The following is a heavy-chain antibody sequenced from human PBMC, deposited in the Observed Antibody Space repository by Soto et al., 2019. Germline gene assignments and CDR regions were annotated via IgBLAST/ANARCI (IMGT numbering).Heavy chain of an antibody. J-gene: IGHJ4*02. V-gene: IGHV4-30-2*01. CDR1: GGSITSGGYS. CDR3: AREDSGGFFDY. Sequence: SATLYITCAVSGGSITSGGYSWSWIRQPPGKGLEWIGYIYRTGSTYYNPSLKSRVTISMDTSKNQVSLRLNSATAADTAVYYCAREDSGGFFDYWGQGTLVTVSS. D-gene: IGHD2-15*01. CDR2: IYRTGST.